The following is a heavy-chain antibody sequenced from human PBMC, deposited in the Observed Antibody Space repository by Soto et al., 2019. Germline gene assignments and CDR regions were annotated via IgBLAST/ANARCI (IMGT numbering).Heavy chain of an antibody. CDR3: ALRLYSPIYYFDY. CDR1: GGSISSGNYY. Sequence: QLQLQESGPGLVKPAETLSLTCTVSGGSISSGNYYWGWIRQPPGKGLEWIGSIYYTGSTYYNPSLKSRVTISVDMSKNYLSLKLSSVTAADTAVYYCALRLYSPIYYFDYWGQGILVTVSS. CDR2: IYYTGST. V-gene: IGHV4-39*02. D-gene: IGHD3-3*01. J-gene: IGHJ4*02.